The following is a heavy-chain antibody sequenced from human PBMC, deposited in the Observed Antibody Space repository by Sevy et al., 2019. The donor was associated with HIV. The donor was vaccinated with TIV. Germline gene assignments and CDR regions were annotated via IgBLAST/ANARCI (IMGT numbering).Heavy chain of an antibody. D-gene: IGHD1-1*01. J-gene: IGHJ4*02. CDR1: GFTFSSNW. V-gene: IGHV3-74*01. CDR3: ARSMYITIHLD. Sequence: GGSLRLSCAASGFTFSSNWMHWVRQAPGKGLVWVSRIKSDGSSTSYADSVKGRFTISRDNAKNTLYLQMNRLRVEDTAVYYCARSMYITIHLDWGQGTLVTVSS. CDR2: IKSDGSST.